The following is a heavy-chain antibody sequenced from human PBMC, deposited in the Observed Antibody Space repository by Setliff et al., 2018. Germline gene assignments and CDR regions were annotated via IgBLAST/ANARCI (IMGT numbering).Heavy chain of an antibody. CDR1: GYTFTSYD. V-gene: IGHV1-8*02. J-gene: IGHJ4*02. CDR3: ARGWAALGIIGY. CDR2: MNPNSGNT. D-gene: IGHD7-27*01. Sequence: ASVKVSCKASGYTFTSYDINWMRQASGQGLKWMGRMNPNSGNTGSTQKFQGRVTMTRNTSTSTAYMELSRLTSEDTAVYFCARGWAALGIIGYWGQGTLVTVSS.